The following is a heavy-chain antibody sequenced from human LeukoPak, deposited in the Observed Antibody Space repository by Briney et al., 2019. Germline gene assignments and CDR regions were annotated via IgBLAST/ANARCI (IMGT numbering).Heavy chain of an antibody. CDR2: ISSSSSYI. V-gene: IGHV3-21*01. D-gene: IGHD6-13*01. CDR3: AILWQQLDGDY. J-gene: IGHJ4*02. Sequence: GGSLRLSCAASGFTFSSYIMNWVRQAPGKGLEWVSSISSSSSYIYYADSVKGRFTISRDNAKNSLYLQMNSLRAEDTAVYYCAILWQQLDGDYWGQGTLVTVSS. CDR1: GFTFSSYI.